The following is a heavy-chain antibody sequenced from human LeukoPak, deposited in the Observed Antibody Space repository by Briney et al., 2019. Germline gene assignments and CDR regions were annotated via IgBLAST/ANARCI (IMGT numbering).Heavy chain of an antibody. CDR2: IYYSGST. V-gene: IGHV4-39*07. J-gene: IGHJ4*02. CDR3: ASTADTAMVASI. D-gene: IGHD5-18*01. Sequence: SETLSLTCTVSGGSISSSSYYWGWIRQPPGKGLEWIGSIYYSGSTYYNPSLKSRVTISVDTSKNQFSLKLSSVTAADTAVYYCASTADTAMVASIGGQGTLVTVSS. CDR1: GGSISSSSYY.